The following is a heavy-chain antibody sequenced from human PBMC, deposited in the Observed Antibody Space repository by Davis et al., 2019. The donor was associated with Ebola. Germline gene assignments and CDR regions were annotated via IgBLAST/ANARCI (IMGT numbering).Heavy chain of an antibody. Sequence: GSLRLSCTVSGGSISSYYWSWIRQPPGKGLEWIGYIYYSGSTNYNPSLKSRVTISVDTSKNQFSLKLSSVTAADTAVYYCARTRILYTLGLDYWGQGTLVTVSS. CDR3: ARTRILYTLGLDY. V-gene: IGHV4-59*01. D-gene: IGHD2-15*01. CDR1: GGSISSYY. J-gene: IGHJ4*02. CDR2: IYYSGST.